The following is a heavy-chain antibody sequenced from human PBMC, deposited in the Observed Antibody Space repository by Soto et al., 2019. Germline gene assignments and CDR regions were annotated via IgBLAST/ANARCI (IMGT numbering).Heavy chain of an antibody. CDR1: GYTFTSYG. Sequence: QVQLVQSGAAVKEPGASVKISCKASGYTFTSYGIIWVRQSPGQVLEWMSWISAYNGDTKYAQKVQGRVTMTTDTSTSTAFRELRSLRLDDTAVYYCVRDPDGHIDFDYWGQGTLVTVSS. CDR3: VRDPDGHIDFDY. J-gene: IGHJ4*02. CDR2: ISAYNGDT. V-gene: IGHV1-18*01.